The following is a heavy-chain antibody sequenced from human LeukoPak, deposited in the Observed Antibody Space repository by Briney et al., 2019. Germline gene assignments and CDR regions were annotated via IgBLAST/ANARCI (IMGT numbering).Heavy chain of an antibody. CDR1: GGSISSYY. CDR3: AREPVAGHHLDY. CDR2: IYYSGST. D-gene: IGHD6-19*01. J-gene: IGHJ4*02. Sequence: SETLSLTCTVSGGSISSYYWSWIWQPPGKGLEWIGYIYYSGSTNYNPSLKSRVTISVDTSKNQFSLKLSSVTAADTAVYYCAREPVAGHHLDYWGQGTLVTVSS. V-gene: IGHV4-59*01.